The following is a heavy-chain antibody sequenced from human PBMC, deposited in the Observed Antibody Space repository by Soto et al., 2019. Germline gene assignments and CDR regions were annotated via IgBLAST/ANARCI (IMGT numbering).Heavy chain of an antibody. CDR1: GYTFTSYG. D-gene: IGHD5-12*01. CDR2: ISAYNGNT. V-gene: IGHV1-18*01. CDR3: AKKRGASCYDFGAFDI. J-gene: IGHJ3*02. Sequence: GASVKVSCKASGYTFTSYGISWVRQAPGQGLEWMGWISAYNGNTNYAQKLQGRVTMTTDTSTSTAYMELRSLRSDDTAVYYCAKKRGASCYDFGAFDIWGQGTMVTVSS.